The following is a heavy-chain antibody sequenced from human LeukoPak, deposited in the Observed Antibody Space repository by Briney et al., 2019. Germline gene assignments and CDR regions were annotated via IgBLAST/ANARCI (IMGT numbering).Heavy chain of an antibody. D-gene: IGHD3-9*01. Sequence: SETLSLTCTVSGDSISTYYWSWTRQPPGKGLEWIGYIYYRVASDYNPSLKSRVTISVDTSKNQFSLKLSSVTAADTAVYYCARGLRYFTTYPFDYWGQGTLVTVSS. CDR2: IYYRVAS. J-gene: IGHJ4*02. CDR3: ARGLRYFTTYPFDY. CDR1: GDSISTYY. V-gene: IGHV4-59*01.